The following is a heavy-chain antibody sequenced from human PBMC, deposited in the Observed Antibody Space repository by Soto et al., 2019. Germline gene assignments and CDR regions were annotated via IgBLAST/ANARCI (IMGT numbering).Heavy chain of an antibody. J-gene: IGHJ4*01. Sequence: EVQLLESGGGLVQPGGSLRLSCAASGFSFSSYAMVWVRQAPGKGLEWVSVMSARGGSLYFADSVKGRFTISRDNSKNALSLEMNSLRAEDTATYFGAKGSFEYSASVAKWGHGTVVVVSS. D-gene: IGHD5-12*01. CDR3: AKGSFEYSASVAK. CDR2: MSARGGSL. CDR1: GFSFSSYA. V-gene: IGHV3-23*01.